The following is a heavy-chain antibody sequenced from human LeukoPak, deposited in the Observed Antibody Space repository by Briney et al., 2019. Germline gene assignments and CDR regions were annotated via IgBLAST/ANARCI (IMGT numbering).Heavy chain of an antibody. CDR1: GGTFGSYA. CDR3: ARDRDSSGFHFDY. J-gene: IGHJ4*02. D-gene: IGHD6-19*01. CDR2: IIPILGIA. Sequence: SVKVSCKASGGTFGSYAISWVRQAPGQGLEWMGRIIPILGIANYAQKFQGRVTITADKSTSTAYMELSSLRSEDTAVYYCARDRDSSGFHFDYWGQGTLVTVSP. V-gene: IGHV1-69*04.